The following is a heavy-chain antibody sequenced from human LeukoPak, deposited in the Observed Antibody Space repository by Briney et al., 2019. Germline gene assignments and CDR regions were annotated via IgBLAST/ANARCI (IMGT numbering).Heavy chain of an antibody. V-gene: IGHV4-4*07. J-gene: IGHJ3*02. Sequence: PSETLSLTCTVSGGSISSYYWSWIRQPAGKGLEWIGRIYTSGSTNYNPSLKSRVTMSVDTSKSQFSLKLSSVTAADTAVYYCARDLSLTMVRGAGRAFDTWGQGTMVTVSS. CDR3: ARDLSLTMVRGAGRAFDT. CDR1: GGSISSYY. CDR2: IYTSGST. D-gene: IGHD3-10*01.